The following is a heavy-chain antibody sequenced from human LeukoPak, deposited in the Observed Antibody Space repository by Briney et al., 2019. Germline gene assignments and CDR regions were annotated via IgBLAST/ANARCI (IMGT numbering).Heavy chain of an antibody. CDR3: AARWGYSGYDYVY. CDR1: GFTFTSSA. D-gene: IGHD5-12*01. Sequence: GTSVKVSCKASGFTFTSSAMQWVRQARGQRLEWIGWIVVGRGNTNYAQKFQERVTITRDMSTSTAYMELSSLRSEDTAVYYCAARWGYSGYDYVYWGQGTLVTVSS. J-gene: IGHJ4*02. CDR2: IVVGRGNT. V-gene: IGHV1-58*02.